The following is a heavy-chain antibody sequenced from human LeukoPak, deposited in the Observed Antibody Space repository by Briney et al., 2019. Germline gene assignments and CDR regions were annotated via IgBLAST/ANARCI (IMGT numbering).Heavy chain of an antibody. CDR3: VRESEYYFDHSASFDY. D-gene: IGHD3-22*01. V-gene: IGHV3-30-3*01. CDR2: MSSDGNAM. J-gene: IGHJ4*02. Sequence: GGSLRLSCAASGFTFTAYLIHWVRQAPGKGLEWVAVMSSDGNAMFYADSVKGRFTISRDNSKNTLYLQMNSLRAEDTAVYYCVRESEYYFDHSASFDYWGQGALVTVSS. CDR1: GFTFTAYL.